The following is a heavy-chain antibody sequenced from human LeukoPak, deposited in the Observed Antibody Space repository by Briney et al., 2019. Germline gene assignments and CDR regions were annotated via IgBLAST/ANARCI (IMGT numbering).Heavy chain of an antibody. Sequence: GSLRLSCAASGFTFSSYWMHWVRQPPGKGLEWIGSIYYSGSTYYNPSLKSRVTISVDTSKNQFSLKLSSVTAADTAVYYCARPSIAAAGSFDYWGQGTLVTVSS. CDR2: IYYSGST. D-gene: IGHD6-13*01. J-gene: IGHJ4*02. CDR3: ARPSIAAAGSFDY. V-gene: IGHV4-39*01. CDR1: GFTFSSYW.